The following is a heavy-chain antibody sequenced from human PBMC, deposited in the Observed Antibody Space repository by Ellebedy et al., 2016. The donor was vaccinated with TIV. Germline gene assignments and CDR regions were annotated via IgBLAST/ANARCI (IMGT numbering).Heavy chain of an antibody. CDR2: ISSSSSYI. D-gene: IGHD1-26*01. Sequence: GGSLRLSCAASGFTFSIYWMSWVRQAPGKGLEWVSSISSSSSYIYYADSVKGRFTISRDNAKNSLYLQMNSLRAEDTAVYYCARDRLSGSYWSWGQGTLVTVSS. V-gene: IGHV3-21*01. CDR1: GFTFSIYW. J-gene: IGHJ5*02. CDR3: ARDRLSGSYWS.